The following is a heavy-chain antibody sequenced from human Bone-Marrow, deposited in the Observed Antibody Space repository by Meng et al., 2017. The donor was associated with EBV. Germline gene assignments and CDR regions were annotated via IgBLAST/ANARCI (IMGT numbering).Heavy chain of an antibody. CDR3: ARGGHDYGDY. CDR2: INPSGGSA. CDR1: ANSFTGYY. D-gene: IGHD3-16*01. Sequence: QVQLVRAGVEEQKPGASVKVSVEASANSFTGYYIHWVRQAPGQGLEWMGIINPSGGSASNTQRFQGRVTLTRDTSTSTVYMELSSLISEDTAVYYCARGGHDYGDYWGQGTLVTVSS. J-gene: IGHJ4*02. V-gene: IGHV1-46*01.